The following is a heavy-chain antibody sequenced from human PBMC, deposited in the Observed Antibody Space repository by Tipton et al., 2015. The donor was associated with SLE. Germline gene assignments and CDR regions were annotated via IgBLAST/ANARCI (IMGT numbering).Heavy chain of an antibody. Sequence: TLSLTCTVSGGSVSSYYWSWIRQPPGQGLEWIGYISDGGGTNHNPSPKSRVTMSVDTAKKQFSLKLTSVTAADTAVYYCARGMLTWRGAIVGVDVWGQGTRVNVSS. J-gene: IGHJ6*02. CDR1: GGSVSSYY. D-gene: IGHD2-8*01. CDR3: ARGMLTWRGAIVGVDV. V-gene: IGHV4-59*08. CDR2: ISDGGGT.